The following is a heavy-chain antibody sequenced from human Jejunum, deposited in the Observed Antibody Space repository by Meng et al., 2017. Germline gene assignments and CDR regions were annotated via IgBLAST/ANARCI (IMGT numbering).Heavy chain of an antibody. D-gene: IGHD3-3*01. J-gene: IGHJ4*02. CDR2: CRPSCAT. Sequence: VSLEGLGRWSVTPSATCSLTGRIYGASTTASCYLRELRQERGKGLEWIGECRPSCATYSLPSLSSRITISIDTSNTQFSLEVAFLTAADTAGYYCARAIRERSFDSWGQGTLVTVSS. V-gene: IGHV4-4*02. CDR3: ARAIRERSFDS. CDR1: GASTTASCY.